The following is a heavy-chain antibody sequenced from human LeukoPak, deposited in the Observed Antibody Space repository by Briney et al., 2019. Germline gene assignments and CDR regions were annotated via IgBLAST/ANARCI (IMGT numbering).Heavy chain of an antibody. CDR2: IYTSGST. CDR3: ARACAYQPPEWFDP. V-gene: IGHV4-4*07. D-gene: IGHD2-2*01. CDR1: GGSLSSYY. J-gene: IGHJ5*02. Sequence: SETLSLTCTVSGGSLSSYYWSWIRQPAGKGLEWIGRIYTSGSTKYNPSLKSRVTMSVATSKNQFSLKLSSVTAADTAVYYCARACAYQPPEWFDPWGQGTLVTVSS.